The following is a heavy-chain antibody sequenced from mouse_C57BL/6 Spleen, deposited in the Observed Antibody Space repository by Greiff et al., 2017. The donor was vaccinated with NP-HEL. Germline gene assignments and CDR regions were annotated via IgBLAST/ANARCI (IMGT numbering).Heavy chain of an antibody. CDR3: AKAPNWDFDY. J-gene: IGHJ2*01. CDR1: GFTFSSYA. CDR2: ISDGGSYT. D-gene: IGHD4-1*01. V-gene: IGHV5-4*03. Sequence: EVMLVESGGGLVKPGGSLKLSCAASGFTFSSYAMSWVRQTPEKRLEWVATISDGGSYTYYPDNVKGRFTISRDNAKNNLYLQMSHLKSEDTAMYYSAKAPNWDFDYWGQGTTLTVSS.